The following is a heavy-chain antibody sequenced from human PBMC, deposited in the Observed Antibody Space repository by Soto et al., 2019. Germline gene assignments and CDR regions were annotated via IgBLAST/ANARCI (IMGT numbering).Heavy chain of an antibody. J-gene: IGHJ4*02. Sequence: EVQLVESGGGLVKPGGSLRLSCAASGFTFSNAWMSWVRQAPGKGLEWVGRIKSKTDGGTTDYAAPVKGRFTISRDDSKNTLYLQMNSLKTEDTAVYYSTTDGDSPLSFGSYYFDYWGQGTLVTVSS. D-gene: IGHD3-10*01. CDR3: TTDGDSPLSFGSYYFDY. CDR1: GFTFSNAW. CDR2: IKSKTDGGTT. V-gene: IGHV3-15*01.